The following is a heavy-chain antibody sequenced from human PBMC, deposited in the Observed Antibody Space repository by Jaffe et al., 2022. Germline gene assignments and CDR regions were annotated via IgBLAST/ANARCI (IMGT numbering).Heavy chain of an antibody. CDR3: AKPKPYCSGGSCQIGAFDI. J-gene: IGHJ3*02. CDR2: ISGSGGST. D-gene: IGHD2-15*01. V-gene: IGHV3-23*01. Sequence: EVQLLESGGGLVQPGGSLRLSCAASGFTFSSYAMSWVRQAPGKGLEWVSAISGSGGSTYYADSVKGRFTISRDNSKNTLYLQMNSLRAEDTAVYYCAKPKPYCSGGSCQIGAFDIWGQGTMVTVSS. CDR1: GFTFSSYA.